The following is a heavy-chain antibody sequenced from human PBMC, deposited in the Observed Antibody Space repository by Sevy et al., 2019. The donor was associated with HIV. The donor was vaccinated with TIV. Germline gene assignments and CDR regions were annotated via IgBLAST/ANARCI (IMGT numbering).Heavy chain of an antibody. CDR3: ARDVGAFYDFWSGYHGGY. V-gene: IGHV3-30*04. J-gene: IGHJ4*02. CDR1: GFTFSDYA. D-gene: IGHD3-3*01. Sequence: GGSLRLSCAASGFTFSDYAMFWVRQAPGKGLEWVAIISYDGSNKYYADSVKGRFTISRDTSKYTLYLQMNSLRAEDTAVYYCARDVGAFYDFWSGYHGGYWGQGTVVTVSS. CDR2: ISYDGSNK.